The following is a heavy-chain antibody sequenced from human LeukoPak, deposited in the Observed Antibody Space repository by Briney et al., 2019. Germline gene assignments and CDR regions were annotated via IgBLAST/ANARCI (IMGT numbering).Heavy chain of an antibody. CDR2: ISYDGSNK. Sequence: PGGSLRLSCAASGFTFSSYAMHWVRQAPGKGLEWVAVISYDGSNKYYADSVKGRFTISRDNSKNTLYLQMNSLRAEDTAVYYCAKALSNWGLWDGMDVWGKGTTVTVSS. CDR3: AKALSNWGLWDGMDV. D-gene: IGHD7-27*01. CDR1: GFTFSSYA. J-gene: IGHJ6*04. V-gene: IGHV3-30-3*01.